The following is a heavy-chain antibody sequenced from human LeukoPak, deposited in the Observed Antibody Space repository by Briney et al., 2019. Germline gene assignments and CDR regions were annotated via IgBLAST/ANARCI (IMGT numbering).Heavy chain of an antibody. V-gene: IGHV3-23*01. CDR2: ISGGSDGT. Sequence: GGSLRLSCAASGFTFSSFVMSWVRQAPGKGLEWVSAISGGSDGTYYADSVKGRFTSSRDNSKNTLYLEMNSLRAEDKAVYYCAKGSAAGRPYYFDSWGQGTLVTVSS. J-gene: IGHJ4*02. D-gene: IGHD6-6*01. CDR3: AKGSAAGRPYYFDS. CDR1: GFTFSSFV.